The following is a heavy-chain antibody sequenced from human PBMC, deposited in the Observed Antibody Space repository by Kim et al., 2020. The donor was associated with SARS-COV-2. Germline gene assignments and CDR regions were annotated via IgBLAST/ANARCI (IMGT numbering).Heavy chain of an antibody. CDR2: ISSSGSTI. D-gene: IGHD6-6*01. CDR1: GFTFSSYE. Sequence: GGSLRLSCAASGFTFSSYEMNWVRQAPGKGLEWVSYISSSGSTIYYADSVKGRFTISRDNAKNSLYLQMNSLRAEDTAVYYCARDTKYSTFDYWGQGTLVTVSS. CDR3: ARDTKYSTFDY. V-gene: IGHV3-48*03. J-gene: IGHJ4*02.